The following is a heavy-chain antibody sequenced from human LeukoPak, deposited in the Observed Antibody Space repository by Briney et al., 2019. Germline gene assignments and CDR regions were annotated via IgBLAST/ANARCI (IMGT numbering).Heavy chain of an antibody. D-gene: IGHD4-17*01. Sequence: GGSLRLSCAASGFTFSSYWMSWVRQAPGKGLEWVANIKQDGSEKYYADSVKGRFTISRDNSKNTLYLQMNSLRAEDTAVYYCAKGYGDYEYYFDYWGQGTLVTVSS. J-gene: IGHJ4*02. CDR1: GFTFSSYW. CDR2: IKQDGSEK. CDR3: AKGYGDYEYYFDY. V-gene: IGHV3-7*01.